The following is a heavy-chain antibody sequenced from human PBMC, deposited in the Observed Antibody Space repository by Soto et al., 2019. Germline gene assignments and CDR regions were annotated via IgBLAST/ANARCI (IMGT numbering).Heavy chain of an antibody. V-gene: IGHV5-10-1*01. J-gene: IGHJ6*02. CDR1: GYSFTSYW. D-gene: IGHD5-18*01. Sequence: GESLKISCKGSGYSFTSYWISWVRQITGKGLEWMGRIDPSDSYTNYSPSFQGHVTISADKSISTAYLQWSSLKASDTAMYYCARTSMQSRGYSYGHGGMDVWGQGTTVTVSS. CDR2: IDPSDSYT. CDR3: ARTSMQSRGYSYGHGGMDV.